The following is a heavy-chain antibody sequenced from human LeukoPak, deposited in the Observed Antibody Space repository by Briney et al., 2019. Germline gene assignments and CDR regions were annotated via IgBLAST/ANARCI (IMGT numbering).Heavy chain of an antibody. V-gene: IGHV3-21*01. J-gene: IGHJ3*02. CDR1: GFTFSSYS. CDR2: ISSSSSYI. Sequence: GGSLRLSCAASGFTFSSYSMNWVRQAPGKGLEWVSSISSSSSYIYYADSVKGRFTISRDNAKNSLYLQMNSLRAEDTAVYYCAREYCSGGSCYSDAFDIWGQGTMVTVSS. CDR3: AREYCSGGSCYSDAFDI. D-gene: IGHD2-15*01.